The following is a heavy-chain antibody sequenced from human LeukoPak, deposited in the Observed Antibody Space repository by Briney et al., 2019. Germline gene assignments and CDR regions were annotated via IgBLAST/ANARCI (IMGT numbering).Heavy chain of an antibody. V-gene: IGHV3-7*01. Sequence: GGSLRLSCAASGFTFSSYTLSSYWMSWVRQAPGKGLQWVANIKGAASETYYVASVKGRFTISRDNAKNSLYLQMNSLRAEDTAVYYCARDLGYCSGGTCYSADYFDYWGQGTLVTVSS. CDR2: IKGAASET. J-gene: IGHJ4*02. CDR3: ARDLGYCSGGTCYSADYFDY. CDR1: GFTFSSYTLSSYW. D-gene: IGHD2-15*01.